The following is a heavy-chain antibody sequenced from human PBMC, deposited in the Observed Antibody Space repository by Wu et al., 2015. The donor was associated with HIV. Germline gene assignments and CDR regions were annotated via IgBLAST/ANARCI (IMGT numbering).Heavy chain of an antibody. J-gene: IGHJ5*02. Sequence: QVQLVQSGAELRKPGASVKVSCKASGYILTSYPISWVRQAPGQGLEWMAWINPYTGYAQFAQKSQDRVTVTTDTSTSTAYMELRSLTSDDTTIYYCARVEFGSGYYDWFDPGARELWSPSPQ. CDR3: ARVEFGSGYYDWFDP. V-gene: IGHV1-18*01. D-gene: IGHD5-12*01. CDR1: GYILTSYP. CDR2: INPYTGYA.